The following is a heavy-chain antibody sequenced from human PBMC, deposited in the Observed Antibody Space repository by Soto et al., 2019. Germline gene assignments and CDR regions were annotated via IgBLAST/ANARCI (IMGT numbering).Heavy chain of an antibody. CDR3: AREIRYPDYSYGMDV. J-gene: IGHJ6*02. D-gene: IGHD1-1*01. CDR2: IYYSGST. V-gene: IGHV4-59*01. CDR1: GGSISSYY. Sequence: SETLSLTCTVSGGSISSYYLSWIRQPPGKGLEWIGYIYYSGSTNYNPSLKRRVPISVDTSKNQFSLKLSSLTTTDTAVYYCAREIRYPDYSYGMDVWGQGTPVTVSS.